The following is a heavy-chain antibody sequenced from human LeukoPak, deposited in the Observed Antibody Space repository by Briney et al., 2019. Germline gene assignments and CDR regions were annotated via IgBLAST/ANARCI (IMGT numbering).Heavy chain of an antibody. CDR2: INHSGST. CDR1: GGSFSGYY. Sequence: SETLSLTCAVYGGSFSGYYWSWIRQPPGKGLEWIGEINHSGSTNYNPSLKSRVTISVDTSKNQFSLKLSSVTAADTAVYYCVRVMTMADFGYWGQGTLVTVSS. V-gene: IGHV4-34*01. J-gene: IGHJ4*02. D-gene: IGHD5-24*01. CDR3: VRVMTMADFGY.